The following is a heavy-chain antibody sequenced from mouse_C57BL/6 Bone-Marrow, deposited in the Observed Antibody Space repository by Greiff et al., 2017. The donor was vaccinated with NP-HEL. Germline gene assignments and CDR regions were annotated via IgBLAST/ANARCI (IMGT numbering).Heavy chain of an antibody. Sequence: VQLKESGGDLVKPGGSLKLSCAASGFTFSSYGMSWVRQTPDKRLEWVATISSGGSYTYYPDSVKGRFTISRDNAKNTLYLQMSSLKSEDTAMYYCARPPYDYDVAYWGQGTLVTVSA. D-gene: IGHD2-4*01. J-gene: IGHJ3*01. CDR2: ISSGGSYT. CDR3: ARPPYDYDVAY. CDR1: GFTFSSYG. V-gene: IGHV5-6*01.